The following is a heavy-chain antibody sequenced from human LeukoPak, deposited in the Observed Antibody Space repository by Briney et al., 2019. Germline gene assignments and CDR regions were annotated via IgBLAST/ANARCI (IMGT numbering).Heavy chain of an antibody. V-gene: IGHV1-24*01. Sequence: GASVKVSCKASGYTFTGYYMHWVRQAPGQGLEWMGGFDPGNGEIIYAQKFQGRVTMTEDASTDTAYMELSSLKSEDTAVYYCAAGGLYDLLPYWGQGTLVTVSS. CDR2: FDPGNGEI. D-gene: IGHD3-3*01. J-gene: IGHJ4*02. CDR3: AAGGLYDLLPY. CDR1: GYTFTGYY.